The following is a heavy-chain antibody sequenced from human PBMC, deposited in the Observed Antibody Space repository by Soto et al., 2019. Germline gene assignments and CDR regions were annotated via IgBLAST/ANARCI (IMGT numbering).Heavy chain of an antibody. D-gene: IGHD1-26*01. CDR1: GFTFSSYS. Sequence: GGSLRLSCAASGFTFSSYSMNWVRQAPGKGLEWVSSISSSSSYIYYADSVKGRFTISRDNAKNSLYLQMNSLRAEDTAVYYCARDREGVGAGLFWGQGTMVTVSS. J-gene: IGHJ3*01. CDR3: ARDREGVGAGLF. V-gene: IGHV3-21*01. CDR2: ISSSSSYI.